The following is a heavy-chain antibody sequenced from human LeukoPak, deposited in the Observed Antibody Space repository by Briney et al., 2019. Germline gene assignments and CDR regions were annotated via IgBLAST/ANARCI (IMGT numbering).Heavy chain of an antibody. CDR1: GGTFSSYA. V-gene: IGHV1-69*04. CDR2: IIPILGIA. Sequence: VASVKVSFKASGGTFSSYAISWVRQAPGQGLEWMGRIIPILGIANYAQKFQGRVTITADKSTSTAYMELSSLRSEDTAVYYCARDDYGGNSGRDYWGQGTLVTVSS. D-gene: IGHD4-17*01. CDR3: ARDDYGGNSGRDY. J-gene: IGHJ4*02.